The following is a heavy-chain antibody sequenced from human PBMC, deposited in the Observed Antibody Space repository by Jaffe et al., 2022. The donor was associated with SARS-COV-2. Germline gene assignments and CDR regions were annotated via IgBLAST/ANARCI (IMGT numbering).Heavy chain of an antibody. CDR3: AREPYDSSGYSDY. Sequence: EVQLVESGGGLVQPGGSLRLSCAASGFTFSSHTMSWVRQAPGKGLEWVSGISGSGAGTFYARSVEGRFTISRDNSKNTLYLQMNSLRAEDTAVYYCAREPYDSSGYSDYWGQGTLVTASS. J-gene: IGHJ4*02. D-gene: IGHD3-22*01. CDR1: GFTFSSHT. V-gene: IGHV3-23*04. CDR2: ISGSGAGT.